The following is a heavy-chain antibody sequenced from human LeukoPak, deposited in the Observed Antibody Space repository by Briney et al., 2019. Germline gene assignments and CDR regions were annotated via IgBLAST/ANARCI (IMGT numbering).Heavy chain of an antibody. Sequence: GGSLRLSCAASGFTFSRHGMHWVRQAPGKGLEWVAFIRHDGSEKYYGDSVKGRFTISRDNSENTLYLQMNSLRPEDTAVYYCAREGYYYYYYMDVWGKGTTVTVSS. V-gene: IGHV3-30*02. CDR1: GFTFSRHG. J-gene: IGHJ6*03. CDR2: IRHDGSEK. CDR3: AREGYYYYYYMDV.